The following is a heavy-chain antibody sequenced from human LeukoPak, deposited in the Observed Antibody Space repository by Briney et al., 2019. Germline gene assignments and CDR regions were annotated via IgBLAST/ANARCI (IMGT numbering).Heavy chain of an antibody. CDR3: ARAMDV. CDR1: GFTFSNYW. J-gene: IGHJ6*02. V-gene: IGHV3-7*04. CDR2: IKQDGSEK. Sequence: PGGSLRLSCVASGFTFSNYWMNWVRQAPGKGLEWVANIKQDGSEKFYVDSVKGRFTTSRDNAKNSLYLQMNSLRAEDTAVYYCARAMDVWGQGTTVTVSS.